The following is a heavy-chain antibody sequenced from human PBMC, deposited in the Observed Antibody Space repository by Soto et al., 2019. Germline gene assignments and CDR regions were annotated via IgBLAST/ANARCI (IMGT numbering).Heavy chain of an antibody. J-gene: IGHJ1*01. V-gene: IGHV3-66*04. Sequence: EVQLVESGGGLVQPGGSLRLSCAVSGFAVSDSYMGWVRQAQGKGLEWVSVIYSAGTTYYADSVKGRFTISRDNSKNTRDLEMNSLGVEDTAVYHCARLAASKTLAEYFQNWGQGSLVTVSS. CDR2: IYSAGTT. CDR1: GFAVSDSY. D-gene: IGHD6-19*01. CDR3: ARLAASKTLAEYFQN.